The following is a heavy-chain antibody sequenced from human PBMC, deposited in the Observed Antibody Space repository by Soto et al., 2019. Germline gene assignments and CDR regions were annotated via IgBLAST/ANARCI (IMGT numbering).Heavy chain of an antibody. CDR3: AREVARGFVDY. V-gene: IGHV1-3*01. CDR1: GYTFTSYA. CDR2: INAGNGNT. Sequence: ASVKVSCKASGYTFTSYAMHWVRQAPGQRLEWMGWINAGNGNTKYSQKFQGRVTITRDTSASTAYMGLSSLRSEDTAVYYCAREVARGFVDYWGQGTLVTVSS. D-gene: IGHD2-15*01. J-gene: IGHJ4*02.